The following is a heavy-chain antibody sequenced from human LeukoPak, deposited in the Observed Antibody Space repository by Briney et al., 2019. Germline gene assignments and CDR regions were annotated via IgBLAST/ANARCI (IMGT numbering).Heavy chain of an antibody. CDR1: GFTFGDYA. V-gene: IGHV3-49*04. D-gene: IGHD3-16*01. CDR2: IRSKAYGGTT. J-gene: IGHJ5*02. Sequence: GGSLRLSCTASGFTFGDYAMSWVRQAPGKGLEWVGFIRSKAYGGTTDYAAPVKGRFTISRDDSKNTLYLQMNSLKTEDTAVYYCTTDHYGWFDPWGQGTLVTVSS. CDR3: TTDHYGWFDP.